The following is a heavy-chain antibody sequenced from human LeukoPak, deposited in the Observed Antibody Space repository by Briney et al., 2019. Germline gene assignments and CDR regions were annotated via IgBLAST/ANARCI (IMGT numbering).Heavy chain of an antibody. Sequence: PSETLSLTCAVYGGSFSGYYWSWIRQPPGKGLEWIGEINHSGSTNYNPSLKSRVTISVDTSKNQFSLKLSSVTAADTAVYYCARGLGSYYYDSGGYYSYWGQGTLVTVSS. J-gene: IGHJ4*02. D-gene: IGHD3-22*01. CDR2: INHSGST. CDR1: GGSFSGYY. V-gene: IGHV4-34*01. CDR3: ARGLGSYYYDSGGYYSY.